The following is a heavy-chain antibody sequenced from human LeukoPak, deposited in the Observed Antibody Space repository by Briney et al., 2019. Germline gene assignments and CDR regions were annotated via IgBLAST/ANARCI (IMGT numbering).Heavy chain of an antibody. V-gene: IGHV3-9*01. Sequence: GGSLRLSCADSGFTFDRYWMHWVRQAPGKGLEWVSGISWNSGSIGYADSVKGRFTISRDNAKNSLYLQMNSLRAEDTALYYCAKELPDILTGYGAFDIWGQGTMVTVSS. D-gene: IGHD3-9*01. CDR2: ISWNSGSI. J-gene: IGHJ3*02. CDR3: AKELPDILTGYGAFDI. CDR1: GFTFDRYW.